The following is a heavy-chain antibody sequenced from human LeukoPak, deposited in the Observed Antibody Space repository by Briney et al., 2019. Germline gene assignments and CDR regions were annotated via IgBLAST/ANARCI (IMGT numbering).Heavy chain of an antibody. Sequence: ASVKVSCKASGGTFSSYAISWVRQAPGQGLEWMGGIIPIFGTANYAQKFQGRVTITADESTSTAYMELSSLRSEDTAVYYCARDPDYGPYYFDYWGQGTLVTVSS. V-gene: IGHV1-69*01. CDR3: ARDPDYGPYYFDY. CDR1: GGTFSSYA. J-gene: IGHJ4*02. D-gene: IGHD4-17*01. CDR2: IIPIFGTA.